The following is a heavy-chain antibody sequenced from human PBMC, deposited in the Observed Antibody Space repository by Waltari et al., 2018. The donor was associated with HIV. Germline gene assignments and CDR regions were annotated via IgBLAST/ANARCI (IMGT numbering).Heavy chain of an antibody. D-gene: IGHD4-17*01. CDR3: VNDFYGGNSRWDYFEH. Sequence: QVKLVESGGAVVQPGRSLRLSCVAPGLAFSSYAMHWVRQAPGKGLEWVAVMSSDGNKRHYAGAVNGRFTISRDNSKDTLYLEMDSLRIEDTALYYCVNDFYGGNSRWDYFEHWGQGTLVTVSS. J-gene: IGHJ4*02. CDR2: MSSDGNKR. CDR1: GLAFSSYA. V-gene: IGHV3-30*18.